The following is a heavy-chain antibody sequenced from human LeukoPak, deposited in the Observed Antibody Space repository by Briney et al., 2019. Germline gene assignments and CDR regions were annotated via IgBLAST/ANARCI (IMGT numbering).Heavy chain of an antibody. CDR1: GGSISSGDYY. CDR3: ARGSSLVY. Sequence: SETLSLTCTVSGGSISSGDYYWSWIRQPPGKGLEWIGEINHSGSTNYNPSLKSRVTISVDTSKNQFSLKLSSVTAADTAVYYCARGSSLVYWGQGTLVTVSS. D-gene: IGHD2-2*01. J-gene: IGHJ4*02. V-gene: IGHV4-39*07. CDR2: INHSGST.